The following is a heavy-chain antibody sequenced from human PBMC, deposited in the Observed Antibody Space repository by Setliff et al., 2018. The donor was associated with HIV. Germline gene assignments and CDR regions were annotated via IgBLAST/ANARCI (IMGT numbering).Heavy chain of an antibody. Sequence: ASVKVSCKASGYTITGFYTHWVRQAPGQGLEWLGMINPSGGSTWYAQKFQGRVTMTGDTSTNTLYMELSSLRSEDTAVYYCARGWEGGMDYWGQGTLVTVSS. CDR3: ARGWEGGMDY. CDR2: INPSGGST. V-gene: IGHV1-46*01. D-gene: IGHD1-26*01. J-gene: IGHJ4*02. CDR1: GYTITGFY.